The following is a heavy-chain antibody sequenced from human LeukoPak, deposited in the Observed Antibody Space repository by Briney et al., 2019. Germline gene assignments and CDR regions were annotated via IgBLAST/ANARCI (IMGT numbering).Heavy chain of an antibody. Sequence: SETLSLTCTVSGGSMNTYYWSWIRQPPGQGLEWIGYIFYTGTTNYNPSVKSRATISVDTSKNQFSLKLSSVTAADTAVYYCATEPGYCSGGRCYGGWFDPWGQGTLVTVSS. CDR1: GGSMNTYY. D-gene: IGHD2-15*01. CDR3: ATEPGYCSGGRCYGGWFDP. V-gene: IGHV4-59*12. J-gene: IGHJ5*02. CDR2: IFYTGTT.